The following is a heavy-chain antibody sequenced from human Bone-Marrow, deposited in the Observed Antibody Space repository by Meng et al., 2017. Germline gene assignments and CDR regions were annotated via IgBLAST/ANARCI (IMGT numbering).Heavy chain of an antibody. D-gene: IGHD1-26*01. CDR3: ATGETRYWFDP. CDR1: GFTVSSKY. V-gene: IGHV3-53*02. Sequence: VRLVETGGGLIQPGGSLRLSCAASGFTVSSKYMSWVRQSPGKGLEWVSVMYSGGDTHYTDSVKGRFTISRDNSKNTLYLQMNNLRAEDTAMYYCATGETRYWFDPWGQGTLVTVSS. J-gene: IGHJ5*02. CDR2: MYSGGDT.